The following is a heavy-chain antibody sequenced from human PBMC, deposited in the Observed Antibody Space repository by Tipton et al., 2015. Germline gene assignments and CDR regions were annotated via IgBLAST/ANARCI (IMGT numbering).Heavy chain of an antibody. CDR1: GYTFTNYD. D-gene: IGHD3-22*01. Sequence: QVQLVQSGAEVKKPGASVKVSCKASGYTFTNYDINWVRQATGQGLEWMGWMNPNSGNTGYAQKFQGRVTMTRNTSISTAYMELSSLRSEDTAVYYCAREHYHDASASDRGSPFDIWGQGTMVTVSS. CDR3: AREHYHDASASDRGSPFDI. J-gene: IGHJ3*02. V-gene: IGHV1-8*01. CDR2: MNPNSGNT.